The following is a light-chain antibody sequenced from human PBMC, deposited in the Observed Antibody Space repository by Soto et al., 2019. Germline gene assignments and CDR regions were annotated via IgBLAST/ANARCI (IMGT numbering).Light chain of an antibody. CDR1: QGISSY. V-gene: IGKV1-17*03. CDR3: LQDYNYPPT. J-gene: IGKJ5*01. Sequence: DIQMTQSPSAMSASVGDRVTITCRASQGISSYLAWYQQKPGKAPKLLIYKASTLKSGVPSRFSGSGSGTEFTLTISSLQPDDFATYYCLQDYNYPPTFGQGTRLEIK. CDR2: KAS.